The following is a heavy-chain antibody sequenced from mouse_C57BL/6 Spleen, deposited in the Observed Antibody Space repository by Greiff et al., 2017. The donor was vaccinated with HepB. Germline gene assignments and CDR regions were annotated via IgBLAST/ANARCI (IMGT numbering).Heavy chain of an antibody. CDR1: GYTFTSYG. CDR2: IYPRSGNT. J-gene: IGHJ4*01. Sequence: QVQLQQSGAELARPGASVKLSCKASGYTFTSYGISWVKQRTGQGLEWIGEIYPRSGNTYYNEKFKGKATLTADKSSSTAYMELRSLTSEESAVYFCARKGDYEGGYAMDYWGQGTSVTVSS. V-gene: IGHV1-81*01. D-gene: IGHD2-4*01. CDR3: ARKGDYEGGYAMDY.